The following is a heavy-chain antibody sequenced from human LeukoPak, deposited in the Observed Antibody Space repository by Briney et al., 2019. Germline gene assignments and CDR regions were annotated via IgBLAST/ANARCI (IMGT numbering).Heavy chain of an antibody. V-gene: IGHV3-11*01. J-gene: IGHJ3*02. Sequence: GGSLRLSCAASGFTFSDYYMSWIRQAPGKGLEWVSYISSSGSTIYYADSVKGRFTISRDNAKNSLYLQMNSLRAEDTAVHYCASALRGGSYPDAFDIWGQGTMVTVCS. CDR1: GFTFSDYY. CDR3: ASALRGGSYPDAFDI. CDR2: ISSSGSTI. D-gene: IGHD1-26*01.